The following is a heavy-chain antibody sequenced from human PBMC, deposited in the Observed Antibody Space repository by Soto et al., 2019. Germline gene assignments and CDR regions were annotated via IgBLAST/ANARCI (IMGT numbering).Heavy chain of an antibody. J-gene: IGHJ4*02. CDR2: ISASNGNT. CDR1: GYTFTTYG. D-gene: IGHD3-22*01. Sequence: ASVKVSCKASGYTFTTYGFSWVRQAPGQGLECVGWISASNGNTHYSQKFQGRVTMTTDTSTSTAYMELRSLTSGDTAVYYCASETIYYHDGSGYYTLGYWGRGTLVTVSS. V-gene: IGHV1-18*04. CDR3: ASETIYYHDGSGYYTLGY.